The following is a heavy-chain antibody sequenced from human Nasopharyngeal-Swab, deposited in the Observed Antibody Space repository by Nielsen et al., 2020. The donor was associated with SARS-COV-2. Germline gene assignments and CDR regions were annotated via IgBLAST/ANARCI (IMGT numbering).Heavy chain of an antibody. D-gene: IGHD1-26*01. CDR2: ISSSSTI. Sequence: WIRQPPGKGLEWVSYISSSSTIYYADSVKGRFTISRDNSKNTLYLQMNSLRAEDTAVYYCARGGIGIVGASDAFDIWGQGTMVTVSS. J-gene: IGHJ3*02. CDR3: ARGGIGIVGASDAFDI. V-gene: IGHV3-69-1*01.